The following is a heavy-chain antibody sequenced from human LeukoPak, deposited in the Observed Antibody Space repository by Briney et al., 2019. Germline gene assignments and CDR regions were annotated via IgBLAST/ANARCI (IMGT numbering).Heavy chain of an antibody. CDR1: GYTFTSYY. D-gene: IGHD5-24*01. V-gene: IGHV1-46*01. J-gene: IGHJ2*01. CDR2: INPSGGST. CDR3: ARARGMATRDYWYFDL. Sequence: ASVKVSCKASGYTFTSYYMHWVRQAPGQGLEWMGIINPSGGSTSYAQRFQGRVTITRDTSASTAYMELSSLRSEDTAVYYCARARGMATRDYWYFDLWGRGTLVTVSS.